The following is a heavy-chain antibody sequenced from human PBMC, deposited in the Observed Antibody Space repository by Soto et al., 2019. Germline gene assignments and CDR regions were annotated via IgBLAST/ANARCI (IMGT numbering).Heavy chain of an antibody. J-gene: IGHJ4*02. CDR3: ARKLSSNGWSAFDY. Sequence: ASVKVSCKASGYTFTSYYMHWVRQAPGQGLEWMGIISPSSGSTTYAQKFQGRVTVTRDTSTTTVYMELSSLRSEDTAVYYCARKLSSNGWSAFDYWGQGTLVTISS. V-gene: IGHV1-46*01. CDR1: GYTFTSYY. D-gene: IGHD6-19*01. CDR2: ISPSSGST.